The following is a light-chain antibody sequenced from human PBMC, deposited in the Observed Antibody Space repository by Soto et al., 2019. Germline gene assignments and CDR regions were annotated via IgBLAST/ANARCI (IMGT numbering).Light chain of an antibody. J-gene: IGKJ5*01. CDR1: QSVVSSY. CDR3: QQYSKGPIT. V-gene: IGKV3-20*01. Sequence: EIVLTQSPGTLSLSPGERATLSCRASQSVVSSYLAWYQQKPGQAPRLLMYGASSRATGIPDRFSGSGSGTDFTLTISSLQSEDFAVYYCQQYSKGPITFGQGTRLEIK. CDR2: GAS.